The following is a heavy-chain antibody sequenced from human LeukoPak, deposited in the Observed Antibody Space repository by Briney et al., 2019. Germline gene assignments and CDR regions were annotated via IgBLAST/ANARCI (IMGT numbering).Heavy chain of an antibody. J-gene: IGHJ4*02. CDR3: ASEDSTGYYLSFDY. CDR1: GGSFSGYY. V-gene: IGHV4-34*01. Sequence: SETLSLTCAVYGGSFSGYYWSWIRQPPGKGLEWIGEINHSGSTNYNPSLKSRVTISVDTSKNQFSLKLSSVTAADTAVYYCASEDSTGYYLSFDYWGQGALVTVSS. CDR2: INHSGST. D-gene: IGHD3-22*01.